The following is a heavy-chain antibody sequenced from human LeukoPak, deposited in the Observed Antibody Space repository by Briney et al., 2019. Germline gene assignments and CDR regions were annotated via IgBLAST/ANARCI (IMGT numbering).Heavy chain of an antibody. Sequence: PGGSLRLSCAASGFTFSSYEMNWVRQAPGKGLEWVSYISSSGSTIYYADSVKGRFTISRDNAKNSLYLQMNSLRAEDTAAYYCARESYYYDSSGYSDRYYYYYGMDVWGQGTTVTVSS. CDR1: GFTFSSYE. D-gene: IGHD3-22*01. CDR3: ARESYYYDSSGYSDRYYYYYGMDV. CDR2: ISSSGSTI. J-gene: IGHJ6*02. V-gene: IGHV3-48*03.